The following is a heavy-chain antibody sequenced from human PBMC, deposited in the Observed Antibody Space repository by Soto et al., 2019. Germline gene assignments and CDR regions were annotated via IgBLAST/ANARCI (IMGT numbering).Heavy chain of an antibody. Sequence: SETLSLTCAVSGGSISRGGYSWSWIRQPPGKGLEWIGYIYHSGSTYYNPSLKSRVTISVDTSKNQFSLKLSSVTAADTAVHYCASIYDSSGYYYGNNWFDLWGQGTLVTVSS. D-gene: IGHD3-22*01. CDR1: GGSISRGGYS. CDR2: IYHSGST. CDR3: ASIYDSSGYYYGNNWFDL. V-gene: IGHV4-30-2*01. J-gene: IGHJ5*02.